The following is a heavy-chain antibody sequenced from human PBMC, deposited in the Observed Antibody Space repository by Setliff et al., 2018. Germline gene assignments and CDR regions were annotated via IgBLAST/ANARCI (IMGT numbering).Heavy chain of an antibody. CDR3: ARGQSPHYYHPASGDAFDS. V-gene: IGHV1-69*05. Sequence: GASVKVSCKISGDTFRTYSINWVRQAPGQGLEWMGGIIPIFGAADYAQKFQGRVTITTDESASTSYMELISLRSDDTAVYYCARGQSPHYYHPASGDAFDSWGQGTLVTVSS. CDR1: GDTFRTYS. CDR2: IIPIFGAA. J-gene: IGHJ3*01. D-gene: IGHD1-26*01.